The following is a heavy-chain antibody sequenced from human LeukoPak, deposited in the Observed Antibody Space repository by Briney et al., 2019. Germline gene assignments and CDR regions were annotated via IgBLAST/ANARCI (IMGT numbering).Heavy chain of an antibody. J-gene: IGHJ5*02. CDR3: ARGRGIAAAGRGGFDP. Sequence: SETLSLTCPVSRGSISSYYWRWIRQPPGKGLEGIGYIYYSWSTNYNPSLKSRVTISVDTSKNQFSLKLSSVTAADTAVYYCARGRGIAAAGRGGFDPWGQGTLVTVSS. D-gene: IGHD6-13*01. CDR1: RGSISSYY. V-gene: IGHV4-59*12. CDR2: IYYSWST.